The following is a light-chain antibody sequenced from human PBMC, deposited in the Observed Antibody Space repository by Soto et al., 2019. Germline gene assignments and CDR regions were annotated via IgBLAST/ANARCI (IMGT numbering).Light chain of an antibody. CDR1: SSNIGSNT. CDR2: SNN. Sequence: QSVLTQPPSASGTPGQRVTISCSGSSSNIGSNTVNWYQQLPGTAPKLLIYSNNQRPSGVPDRFSGSKSGTSASLAISGLQSGDEADYYCAAWDDSLNGVVFGGGTQLTVL. V-gene: IGLV1-44*01. CDR3: AAWDDSLNGVV. J-gene: IGLJ2*01.